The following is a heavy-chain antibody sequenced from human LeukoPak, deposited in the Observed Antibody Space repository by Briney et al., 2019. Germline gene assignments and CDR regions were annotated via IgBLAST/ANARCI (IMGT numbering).Heavy chain of an antibody. CDR3: AREQGAAAGTDY. CDR1: GGSFSGYY. D-gene: IGHD6-13*01. J-gene: IGHJ4*02. CDR2: INHSGST. Sequence: PSETLSLTCAVSGGSFSGYYWSWIRQPPGKGLEWIGEINHSGSTNYNPSLKSRVTISVDTSKNQFSLKLSSVTAADTAVYYCAREQGAAAGTDYWGQGTLVTVSS. V-gene: IGHV4-34*01.